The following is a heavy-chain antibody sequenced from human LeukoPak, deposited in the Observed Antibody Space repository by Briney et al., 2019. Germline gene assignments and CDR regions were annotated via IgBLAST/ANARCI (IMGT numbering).Heavy chain of an antibody. Sequence: GGSLRLSCAASGFTFSNAWMSWGRHAPGKGLEWVGRIKSKTDGGTTDYAAPVKGRFTISRDDSKNTLYLQMNSLKTEDTAVYYCTTLFFDYGSGSYEDYWGQGTLVTVSS. CDR2: IKSKTDGGTT. CDR3: TTLFFDYGSGSYEDY. CDR1: GFTFSNAW. D-gene: IGHD3-10*01. V-gene: IGHV3-15*01. J-gene: IGHJ4*02.